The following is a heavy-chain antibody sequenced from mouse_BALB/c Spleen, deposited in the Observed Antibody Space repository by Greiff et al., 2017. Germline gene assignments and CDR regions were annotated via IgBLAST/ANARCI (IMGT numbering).Heavy chain of an antibody. CDR1: GSTFTSYW. D-gene: IGHD1-2*01. V-gene: IGHV1-7*01. J-gene: IGHJ4*01. CDR3: AKGITTRYAMDY. CDR2: INPSTGYT. Sequence: QVQLQQSGAELAKPGASVKMSCKASGSTFTSYWMHWVKQRPGQGLEWIGYINPSTGYTEYNQKFKDKATLTADKSSSTAYMQLSSLTSEDSAVYYCAKGITTRYAMDYWGQGTSVTVSS.